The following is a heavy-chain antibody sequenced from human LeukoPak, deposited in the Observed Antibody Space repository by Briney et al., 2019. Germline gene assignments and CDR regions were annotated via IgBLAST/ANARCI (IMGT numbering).Heavy chain of an antibody. CDR1: GGSISSYY. V-gene: IGHV4-59*08. CDR3: ARVYYDSSGYYYFDY. Sequence: PSETLSLTCTVSGGSISSYYWSWIRQPPGKGLEWIGYIYYSGSTNYNPSLKSRVTISVDTSKNQFSPKLSSVTAADTAVYYCARVYYDSSGYYYFDYWGQGTLVTVSS. CDR2: IYYSGST. J-gene: IGHJ4*02. D-gene: IGHD3-22*01.